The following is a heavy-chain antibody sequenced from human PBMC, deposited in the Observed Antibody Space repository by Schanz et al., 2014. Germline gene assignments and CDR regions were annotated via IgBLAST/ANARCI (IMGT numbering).Heavy chain of an antibody. CDR3: ARHLVNAYGMDV. CDR2: IHPSGSI. D-gene: IGHD3-3*02. Sequence: QVQLQQWGAGLLKPSETLSLTCAVYGGPFSGYFWSWIRQSPGKGLQWIGEIHPSGSIIYNPSLRSGVTISMDTSKNQFFLKVPSVTAADTAVYYCARHLVNAYGMDVWGQGTAVTVSS. CDR1: GGPFSGYF. J-gene: IGHJ6*02. V-gene: IGHV4-34*01.